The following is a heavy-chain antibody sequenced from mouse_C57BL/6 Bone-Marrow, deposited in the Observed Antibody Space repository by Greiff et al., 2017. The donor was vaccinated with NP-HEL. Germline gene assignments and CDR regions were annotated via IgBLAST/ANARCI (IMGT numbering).Heavy chain of an antibody. Sequence: EVQLVESGGGLVKPGGSLKLSCAASGFTFSSYAMSWVRQTPEKRLEWVATISDGGSYTYYPDNVKGRFTISRDNAKNNLYLQMSHLKSEDTAMYYCARDRNWYFDVWGTGTTVTVSS. CDR2: ISDGGSYT. CDR3: ARDRNWYFDV. CDR1: GFTFSSYA. J-gene: IGHJ1*03. V-gene: IGHV5-4*01.